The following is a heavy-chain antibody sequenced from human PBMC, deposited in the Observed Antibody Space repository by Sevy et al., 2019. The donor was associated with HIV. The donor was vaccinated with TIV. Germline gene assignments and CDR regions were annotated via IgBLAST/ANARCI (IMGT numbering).Heavy chain of an antibody. J-gene: IGHJ6*02. CDR2: IYYTGST. CDR1: GGSISSYY. V-gene: IGHV4-59*01. D-gene: IGHD6-19*01. CDR3: ARELISGRYYGMDV. Sequence: SETLSLTCTVSGGSISSYYWSWIRQPPGKGLERIGYIYYTGSTKYNPSLKSRVTISVDTSKNQFSLKLSSVTAADTAVYYCARELISGRYYGMDVWSQGTTVTVSS.